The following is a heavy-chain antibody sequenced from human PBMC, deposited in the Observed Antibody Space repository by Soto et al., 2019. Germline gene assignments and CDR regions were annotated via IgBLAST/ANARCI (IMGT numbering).Heavy chain of an antibody. V-gene: IGHV4-30-2*03. J-gene: IGHJ4*02. Sequence: PSETLSLTCAVSGGSISSGGYSWSWIRQPPGKGLEWIGSIHYSGSTYYNPSLKSRVTVSVDTSKNQFSLKLTSVTAADTAVYYCARQRDYYDTSGDSYFDYWGQGTLVTVSS. CDR1: GGSISSGGYS. CDR2: IHYSGST. D-gene: IGHD3-22*01. CDR3: ARQRDYYDTSGDSYFDY.